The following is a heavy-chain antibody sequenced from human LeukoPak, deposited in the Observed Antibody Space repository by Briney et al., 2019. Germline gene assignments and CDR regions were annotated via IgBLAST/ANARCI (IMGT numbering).Heavy chain of an antibody. CDR2: IYASGST. CDR1: GVSISSYY. CDR3: ARVQAYYYGSGSYSFDY. Sequence: SETLSLTCTVPGVSISSYYWSWIRQPAGKGLEWIGRIYASGSTNYNPSLKSRVTVSVDTSKNQFSLKLSSVTAADTAVYYCARVQAYYYGSGSYSFDYWGQGTLVTVSS. J-gene: IGHJ4*02. V-gene: IGHV4-4*07. D-gene: IGHD3-10*01.